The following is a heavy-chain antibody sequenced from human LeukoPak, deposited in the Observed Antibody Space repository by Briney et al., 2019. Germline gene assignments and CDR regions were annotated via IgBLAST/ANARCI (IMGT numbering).Heavy chain of an antibody. CDR2: IYYSGST. Sequence: SETLSLTCTVSGGSISSYYWSWIRQPPGKGLEWIGYIYYSGSTNYNPSLKSRVTISVDTSKNQFSLKLSSVTAADTAVYYCARATVTTGPWAFDIWGQGTVVTVST. D-gene: IGHD4-17*01. V-gene: IGHV4-59*08. CDR3: ARATVTTGPWAFDI. CDR1: GGSISSYY. J-gene: IGHJ3*02.